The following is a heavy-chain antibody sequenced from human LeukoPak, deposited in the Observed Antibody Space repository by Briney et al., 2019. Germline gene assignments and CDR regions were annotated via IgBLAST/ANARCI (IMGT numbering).Heavy chain of an antibody. CDR2: IYYSGST. CDR1: GGSISSYY. Sequence: SETLSLTCTVSGGSISSYYWSWIRQPPGKGLEWIGYIYYSGSTYYNPSLKSRVTISVDTSKNQFSLKLSSVTAADTAVYYCARSSTYYYDSSGYYTDYWGQGTLVTVSS. J-gene: IGHJ4*02. D-gene: IGHD3-22*01. V-gene: IGHV4-59*06. CDR3: ARSSTYYYDSSGYYTDY.